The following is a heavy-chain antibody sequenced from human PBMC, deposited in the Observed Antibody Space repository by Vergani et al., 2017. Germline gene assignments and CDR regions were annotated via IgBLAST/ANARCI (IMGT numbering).Heavy chain of an antibody. D-gene: IGHD6-13*01. V-gene: IGHV3-21*01. J-gene: IGHJ6*03. CDR3: ARESSSWHDYYYYYYMDV. CDR2: ISSSSSYI. Sequence: EVQLVESGGGLVKPGGSLRLSCAASGFTFSSYSMNWVRQAPGKGLEWVSSISSSSSYIYYADSVKGRFTISSDNAKNSLYLQMTSLRAEDTAVYYCARESSSWHDYYYYYYMDVWGKGTTVTVSS. CDR1: GFTFSSYS.